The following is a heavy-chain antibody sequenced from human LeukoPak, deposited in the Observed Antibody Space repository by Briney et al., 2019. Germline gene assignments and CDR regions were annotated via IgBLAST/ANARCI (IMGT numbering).Heavy chain of an antibody. CDR3: ATLMVRGGNY. CDR1: GYTLTLLS. D-gene: IGHD3-10*01. J-gene: IGHJ4*02. CDR2: FDPEDGET. V-gene: IGHV1-24*01. Sequence: GASVKVSCTVSGYTLTLLSMHRVRQAPGKGLEWMGGFDPEDGETIYAQKFQGRVTMTKDTSTDTAYMELSRLRSEDTALYDCATLMVRGGNYWGQGTLVTVSS.